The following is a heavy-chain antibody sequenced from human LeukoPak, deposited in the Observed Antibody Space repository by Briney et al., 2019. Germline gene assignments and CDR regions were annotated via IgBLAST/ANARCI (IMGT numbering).Heavy chain of an antibody. J-gene: IGHJ4*02. D-gene: IGHD3-10*01. CDR3: ARVRLWFGDHLDDY. Sequence: PSETLSLTCTVSGYSISSGYYWGWIRQPPGKGLEWIGSIYHNGITYYNPSLKSRVTISVDTSKNQFSLKLSSVTAADTAVYYCARVRLWFGDHLDDYWGQGTLVTVSS. CDR2: IYHNGIT. V-gene: IGHV4-38-2*02. CDR1: GYSISSGYY.